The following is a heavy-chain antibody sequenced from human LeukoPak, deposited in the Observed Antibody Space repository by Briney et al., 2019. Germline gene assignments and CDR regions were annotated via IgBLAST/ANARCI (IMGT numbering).Heavy chain of an antibody. CDR3: ARVTPSAAAGTDY. V-gene: IGHV3-21*01. J-gene: IGHJ4*02. CDR1: GFTFSSYS. D-gene: IGHD6-13*01. Sequence: GGSLRLSCAASGFTFSSYSMNWVRQAPGKGLEWVSSISSSSSYIYYADSVKGRFTISRDNAKSSLYLQMNSLRAEDTAVYHCARVTPSAAAGTDYWGQGTLVTVSS. CDR2: ISSSSSYI.